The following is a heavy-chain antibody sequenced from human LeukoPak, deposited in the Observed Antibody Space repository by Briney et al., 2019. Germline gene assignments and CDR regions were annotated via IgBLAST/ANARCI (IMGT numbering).Heavy chain of an antibody. J-gene: IGHJ4*02. CDR3: AKNGASSSWLTMAL. D-gene: IGHD6-13*01. Sequence: GGSLRLSCAASGFTFFNYWMTWVRQAPGKGLEWVANIKQDGGETYYVDSVKGRFTISRDNAKASLFLQMNSLRVEDTAIYYCAKNGASSSWLTMALWGRGTLVTVSS. CDR2: IKQDGGET. V-gene: IGHV3-7*01. CDR1: GFTFFNYW.